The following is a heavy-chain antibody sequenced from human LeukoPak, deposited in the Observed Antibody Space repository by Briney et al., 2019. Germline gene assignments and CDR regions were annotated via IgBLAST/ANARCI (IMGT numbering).Heavy chain of an antibody. CDR2: ISSSSSTI. CDR3: ARDKNGYYYYGMDV. V-gene: IGHV3-48*02. J-gene: IGHJ6*02. CDR1: GFSFNSYS. D-gene: IGHD2-8*01. Sequence: EGSLRLSCAASGFSFNSYSMNWVRQAPGKGLEWVSYISSSSSTIYYADSVKGRFTISRDNAKNSLYLQINSLRDEDTAVYYCARDKNGYYYYGMDVWGQGTTVTVSS.